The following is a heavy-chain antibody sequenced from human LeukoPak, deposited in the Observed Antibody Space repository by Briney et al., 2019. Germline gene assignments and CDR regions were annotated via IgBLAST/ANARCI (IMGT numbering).Heavy chain of an antibody. D-gene: IGHD3-22*01. J-gene: IGHJ4*02. CDR3: TRGGFYYDSSGYFPHFFDS. CDR1: GFTFSSYW. V-gene: IGHV3-74*01. Sequence: PGGSLRLSCTASGFTFSSYWMHWVRQRPGKGLVWVSRINDDGSSTGYADFAEGCFTISRDNAKNTLYLQISGLRAEDTALYYCTRGGFYYDSSGYFPHFFDSWGQGTLVTVSS. CDR2: INDDGSST.